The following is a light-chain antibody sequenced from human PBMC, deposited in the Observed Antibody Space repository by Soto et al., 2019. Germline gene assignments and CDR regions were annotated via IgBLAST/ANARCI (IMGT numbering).Light chain of an antibody. CDR2: GAS. Sequence: EIVLTQFPGTVSLPPGERATLSCRASQSVSSRNLAWYRQKPGQARSLYIFGASKRTTGIPDRITRSGSGTGFTLTINRLQREDCNVYYCQRYSNKPPAYTFGQG. J-gene: IGKJ2*01. CDR3: QRYSNKPPAYT. CDR1: QSVSSRN. V-gene: IGKV3-20*01.